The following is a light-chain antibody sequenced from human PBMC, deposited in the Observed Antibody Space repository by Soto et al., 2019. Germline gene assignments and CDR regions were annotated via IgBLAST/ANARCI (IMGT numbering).Light chain of an antibody. V-gene: IGKV1-5*01. CDR1: QSIDRW. Sequence: LSPSVVDRVTITCGVSQSIDRWWAWYTQRPGKAPKILFYHASSLQTGAPSWFSVRTSGTEFTLAITSLEAQCSAACYNKEYNNGTLWSFCQGTKVDIK. J-gene: IGKJ1*01. CDR3: KEYNNGTLWS. CDR2: HAS.